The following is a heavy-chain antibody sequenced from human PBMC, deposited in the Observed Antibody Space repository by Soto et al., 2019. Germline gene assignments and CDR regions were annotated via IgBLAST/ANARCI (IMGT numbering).Heavy chain of an antibody. CDR1: GFTFSSYA. CDR2: ISYDGSNK. D-gene: IGHD6-13*01. CDR3: ARGIAAAYGMDV. J-gene: IGHJ6*02. Sequence: QVQLVESGGGVVQPGRSLRLSCAASGFTFSSYAMHWVRQAPGKGLEWVAVISYDGSNKYYADSVKGRFTISRDNSKNTLYLQMSSLRAEDTAVYYCARGIAAAYGMDVWGQGTTVTVSS. V-gene: IGHV3-30-3*01.